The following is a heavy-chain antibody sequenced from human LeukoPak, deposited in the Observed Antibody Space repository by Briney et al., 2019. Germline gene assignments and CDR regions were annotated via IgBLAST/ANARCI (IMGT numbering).Heavy chain of an antibody. CDR2: ISYDGSNK. J-gene: IGHJ3*02. Sequence: GRSLRLSCAASGFTFSSYAMHWVRQAPGKGLEWVAVISYDGSNKYYADSVKGRFTISRDNSKNTLYLQMNSLRAEDTAVYYCARDGYRSGGSCYSEISGDAFDIWGQGTMVTVSS. CDR1: GFTFSSYA. V-gene: IGHV3-30*04. D-gene: IGHD2-15*01. CDR3: ARDGYRSGGSCYSEISGDAFDI.